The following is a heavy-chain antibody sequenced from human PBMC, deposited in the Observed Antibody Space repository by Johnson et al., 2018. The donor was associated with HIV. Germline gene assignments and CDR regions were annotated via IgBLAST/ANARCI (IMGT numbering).Heavy chain of an antibody. CDR3: TSPRGGLVARDAFDI. V-gene: IGHV3-33*08. CDR1: GFTFSSYA. Sequence: VQLVESGGGVVQPGRSLRLSCAASGFTFSSYAMHWVRQAPGKGLEWVAFIRYDGSTKYYVDSVKGRFTISRDKSKNTLYLQMNSLKTEDTAVYYCTSPRGGLVARDAFDIWGQGTMVTVSS. D-gene: IGHD2-15*01. CDR2: IRYDGSTK. J-gene: IGHJ3*02.